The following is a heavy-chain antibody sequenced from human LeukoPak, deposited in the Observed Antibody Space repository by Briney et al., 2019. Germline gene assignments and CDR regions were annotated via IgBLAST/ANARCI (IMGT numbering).Heavy chain of an antibody. D-gene: IGHD5/OR15-5a*01. CDR1: GYSFTSYW. Sequence: GESLKISCKGSGYSFTSYWIGWVRQMPGKGLEWMGIIYPGDSGTRYSPSFQGQVTISADKSISTAYLQWSSLKASDTAMYYCARPASTPPAYFDYWGQGTLVTVSS. CDR3: ARPASTPPAYFDY. J-gene: IGHJ4*02. V-gene: IGHV5-51*01. CDR2: IYPGDSGT.